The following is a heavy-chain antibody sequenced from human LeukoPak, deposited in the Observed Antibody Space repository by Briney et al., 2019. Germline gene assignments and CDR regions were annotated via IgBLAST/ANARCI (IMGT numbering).Heavy chain of an antibody. CDR1: GFTFDDYA. D-gene: IGHD3-10*01. V-gene: IGHV3-23*01. CDR2: ISGSGGST. J-gene: IGHJ4*02. CDR3: AKDSRPDYGSGSYWGTTPWDY. Sequence: GGSLRLSCAASGFTFDDYAMHWVRQAPGKGLEWVSAISGSGGSTYCADSVKGRFTISRDNSKNTLNLQMNSLRAEDTAVYYCAKDSRPDYGSGSYWGTTPWDYWGQGTLVTVSS.